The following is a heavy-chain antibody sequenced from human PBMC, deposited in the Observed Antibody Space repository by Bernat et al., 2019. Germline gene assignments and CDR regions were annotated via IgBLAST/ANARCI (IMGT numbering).Heavy chain of an antibody. CDR1: GFTFSNHW. Sequence: EVQLVESGGGLVQPGGSLRLSCVASGFTFSNHWMTWVRQAPGKGLEWVANINEGGSVEHYLDSVKGRFTISRDNAKNSLYLQMNSLRGEDTAVYYCARGGLSKTPADQWGQGTLVTVSS. J-gene: IGHJ5*02. CDR3: ARGGLSKTPADQ. D-gene: IGHD3/OR15-3a*01. CDR2: INEGGSVE. V-gene: IGHV3-7*01.